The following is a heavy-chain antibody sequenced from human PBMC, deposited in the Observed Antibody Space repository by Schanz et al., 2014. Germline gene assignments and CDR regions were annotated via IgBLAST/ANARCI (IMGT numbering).Heavy chain of an antibody. J-gene: IGHJ3*02. Sequence: VQLVESGGGLVQPGGSLRLSCAASGFIFSTYAMNWVRQAPGKGLEWVANIKQDESERSYVDSVKGRFTISRDNAKNSLYLEMTSLRGEDTAVYYCARENLNWEAFDIWGQGTVVTVSS. CDR3: ARENLNWEAFDI. CDR2: IKQDESER. CDR1: GFIFSTYA. D-gene: IGHD7-27*01. V-gene: IGHV3-7*03.